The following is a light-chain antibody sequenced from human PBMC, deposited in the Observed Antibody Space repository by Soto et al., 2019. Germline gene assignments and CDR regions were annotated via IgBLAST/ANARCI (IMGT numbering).Light chain of an antibody. V-gene: IGKV3-15*01. CDR1: QSVGSN. CDR2: GAS. Sequence: EKVMTQSPGSLSVSPGERAALSCRASQSVGSNLAWYQRKPGQAPRLLIYGASTRATGIPSRFSGSGSGTEFTLTISSLQSEDFAVYYCQQYYDWPLTFGQGTKVDI. J-gene: IGKJ1*01. CDR3: QQYYDWPLT.